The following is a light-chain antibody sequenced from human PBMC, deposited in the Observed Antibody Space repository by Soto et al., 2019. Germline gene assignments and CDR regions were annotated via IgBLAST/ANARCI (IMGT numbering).Light chain of an antibody. Sequence: DIQMTQSPSSLSASVGDRVTITCRASQSISSYLNWYQQKPGKAPKLLIYAASSLQSGVPSRFSVSGSGTDFTLTISSLQPEDFATYYCQHSSSTPTWTFGQGTKVEIK. CDR2: AAS. CDR1: QSISSY. J-gene: IGKJ1*01. V-gene: IGKV1-39*01. CDR3: QHSSSTPTWT.